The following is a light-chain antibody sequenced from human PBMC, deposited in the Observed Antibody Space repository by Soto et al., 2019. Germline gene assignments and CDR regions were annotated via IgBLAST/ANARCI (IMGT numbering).Light chain of an antibody. CDR2: KAS. J-gene: IGKJ4*01. Sequence: DIQMTQSPSTLSASVGDRVTITCRASQSISSWLAWYQQKPGKAPKLLIYKASSLESGVPSRFRGSGSGTEFTLTISILQPDDFATYYCQQYNSYPLTCGGGTKVEIK. CDR1: QSISSW. CDR3: QQYNSYPLT. V-gene: IGKV1-5*03.